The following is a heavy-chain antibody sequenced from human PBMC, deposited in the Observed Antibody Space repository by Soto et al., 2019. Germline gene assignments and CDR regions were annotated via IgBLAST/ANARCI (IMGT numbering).Heavy chain of an antibody. D-gene: IGHD1-7*01. CDR2: ISAIIGNT. V-gene: IGHV1-18*01. CDR3: ARAPGTRYGMDV. J-gene: IGHJ6*02. Sequence: APGQGLEWMGGISAIIGNTNYAQKLQGRVTITADASTSTAYMELRSLRSDDTAVYYCARAPGTRYGMDVWGQGTTVTVSS.